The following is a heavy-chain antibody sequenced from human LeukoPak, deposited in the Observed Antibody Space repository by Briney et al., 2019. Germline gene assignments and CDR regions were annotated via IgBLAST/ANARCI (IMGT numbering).Heavy chain of an antibody. D-gene: IGHD2-2*01. J-gene: IGHJ4*02. CDR3: AKGDGGAVVPAAFFDY. Sequence: PGGSLRLSCAASGFTFSSYWMSWVRQAPGKGLEWVSAISGSGGSTYYADSVKGRFTISRDNSKNTLYLQMNSLRAEDTAVYYCAKGDGGAVVPAAFFDYWGQGTLVTVSS. CDR1: GFTFSSYW. V-gene: IGHV3-23*01. CDR2: ISGSGGST.